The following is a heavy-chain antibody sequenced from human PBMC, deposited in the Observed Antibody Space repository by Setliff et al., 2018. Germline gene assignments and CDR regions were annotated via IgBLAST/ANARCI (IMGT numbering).Heavy chain of an antibody. CDR1: GYTSTGYY. CDR3: ARRGQVTMVRGVTAPASFYYYYLDV. Sequence: ASVKVSCKASGYTSTGYYMHWVRQAPGQGLEWMGWINPNSGGTNYAQKFQGRVTMTRDTSISTAYMELSRLRSDDTAVYYCARRGQVTMVRGVTAPASFYYYYLDVWGQRDHGHRLL. D-gene: IGHD3-10*01. CDR2: INPNSGGT. J-gene: IGHJ6*03. V-gene: IGHV1-2*02.